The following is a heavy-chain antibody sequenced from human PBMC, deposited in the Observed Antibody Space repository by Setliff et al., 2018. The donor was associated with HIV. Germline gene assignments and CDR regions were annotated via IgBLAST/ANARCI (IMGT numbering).Heavy chain of an antibody. CDR3: ARLLDYYYMDV. CDR1: GFTFSTYS. V-gene: IGHV3-48*01. Sequence: GGSLRLSCAASGFTFSTYSMNWVRQAPGKGLEWVSYISSSTSTIYYADSVKGRFTISRDNAKNSLYLQMNSLRAEDTAVYYCARLLDYYYMDVWAKGPRSPSP. J-gene: IGHJ6*03. CDR2: ISSSTSTI.